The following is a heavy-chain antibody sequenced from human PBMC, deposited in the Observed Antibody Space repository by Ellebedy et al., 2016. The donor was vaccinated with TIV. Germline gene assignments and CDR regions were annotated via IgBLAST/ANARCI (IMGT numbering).Heavy chain of an antibody. V-gene: IGHV4-34*01. CDR3: ARVMEMAYFDY. J-gene: IGHJ4*02. Sequence: SETLSLXXAVYGGSFSGYYWSWIRQPPGKGLEWIGEINHSGSTNYNPSLKSRVTISVDTSKNQFSLKLSSVTAADTAVYYCARVMEMAYFDYWGQGTLVTVSS. CDR1: GGSFSGYY. CDR2: INHSGST. D-gene: IGHD5-24*01.